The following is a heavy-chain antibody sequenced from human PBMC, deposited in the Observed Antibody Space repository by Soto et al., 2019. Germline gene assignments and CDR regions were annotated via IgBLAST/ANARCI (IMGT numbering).Heavy chain of an antibody. D-gene: IGHD3-10*01. CDR3: ARRGTKSNYYYGMDV. V-gene: IGHV4-31*03. J-gene: IGHJ6*02. CDR2: IYYSGST. Sequence: QVQLQESGPGLVKPSQTLSLTCTVSGGSISSGGYYWSWIRQHPGKGLEWIGYIYYSGSTYYNPSLTSRVTISVDTSKNQFSLKLSSVTAADTAVYYCARRGTKSNYYYGMDVWGQGTTVTVSS. CDR1: GGSISSGGYY.